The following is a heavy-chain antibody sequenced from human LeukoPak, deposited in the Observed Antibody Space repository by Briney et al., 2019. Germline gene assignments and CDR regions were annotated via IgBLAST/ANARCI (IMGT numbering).Heavy chain of an antibody. CDR1: GFTFSSYS. D-gene: IGHD3-16*02. J-gene: IGHJ4*02. Sequence: GGSLRLSCAASGFTFSSYSMNWVRQAPGKGLVWVSRINSDGSATAYADSVKGRFTISRDNAENTLYLQMNSLRAEDTAVYYCARGTAGYHSSYFDYWGQGTLVTVSS. CDR3: ARGTAGYHSSYFDY. CDR2: INSDGSAT. V-gene: IGHV3-74*01.